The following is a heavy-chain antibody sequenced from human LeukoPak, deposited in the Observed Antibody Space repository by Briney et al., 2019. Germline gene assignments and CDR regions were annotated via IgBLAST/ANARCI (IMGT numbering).Heavy chain of an antibody. CDR1: GGPISSGGYY. J-gene: IGHJ4*02. CDR2: IYYSGST. D-gene: IGHD1-26*01. CDR3: AREAMGAGIDY. Sequence: PSQTLSLTCTVSGGPISSGGYYWSWIRQHPGKGLEWIGYIYYSGSTYYNPSLKSRVTISVDTSKNQFSLKLSSVTAADAAVYYCAREAMGAGIDYWGQGTLVTVSS. V-gene: IGHV4-31*03.